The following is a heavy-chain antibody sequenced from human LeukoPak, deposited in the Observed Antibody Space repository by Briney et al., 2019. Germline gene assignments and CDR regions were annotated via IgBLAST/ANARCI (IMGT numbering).Heavy chain of an antibody. CDR1: GFTFSSYG. J-gene: IGHJ4*02. CDR3: AKDPCRGYSYGYTSNPRLCAFDY. D-gene: IGHD5-18*01. CDR2: ISYDGSNQ. Sequence: PGGSLRLSCAASGFTFSSYGMPWVRQAPGKGLEWVAVISYDGSNQYYADSVKGRFTISRDNSKNTLYLQVNSLRDEDTALYYCAKDPCRGYSYGYTSNPRLCAFDYWGQGTLVTVSS. V-gene: IGHV3-30*18.